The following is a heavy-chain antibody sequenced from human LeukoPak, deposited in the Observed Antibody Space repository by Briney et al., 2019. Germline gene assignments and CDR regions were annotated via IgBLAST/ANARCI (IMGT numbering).Heavy chain of an antibody. CDR1: GPSIRNYY. Sequence: KPSETLSLTCTVSGPSIRNYYWSWIRQTPEKGLEWMGYIHATGGSNYYPSLKSRLTVSIDTSRNQLSLKLTSVTAADTAVYFCARLGSYHDFWGQGALVTVSS. CDR2: IHATGGS. J-gene: IGHJ4*02. CDR3: ARLGSYHDF. D-gene: IGHD1-26*01. V-gene: IGHV4-4*09.